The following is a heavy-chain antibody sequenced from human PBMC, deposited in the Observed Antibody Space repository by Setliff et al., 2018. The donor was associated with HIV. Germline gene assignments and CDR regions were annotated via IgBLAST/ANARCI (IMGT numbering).Heavy chain of an antibody. Sequence: SETLSLTCAVSGGSISSNWWSWVRQSPGKGLEWIGEIYHSGSTHYNPSLQSRVTMSVDKSKSPFSLKLNSVTAADTAVYYCGGNGYYSIDYWGQGTLVTVSS. J-gene: IGHJ4*02. V-gene: IGHV4-4*02. CDR2: IYHSGST. CDR3: GGNGYYSIDY. D-gene: IGHD3-22*01. CDR1: GGSISSNW.